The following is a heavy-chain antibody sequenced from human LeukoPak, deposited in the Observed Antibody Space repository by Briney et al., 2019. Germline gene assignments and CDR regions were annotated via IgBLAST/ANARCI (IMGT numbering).Heavy chain of an antibody. CDR2: IFYSGST. V-gene: IGHV4-39*07. J-gene: IGHJ6*03. D-gene: IGHD1-14*01. CDR1: SGSISTSNYY. Sequence: SETLSLTCTVSSGSISTSNYYWGWVRQPPGKALEWIGNIFYSGSTYYSPSLKSRVTISVDTSKNQFSLNLTSLTAADTAVYYCARDRKYYYHMDVWGKGTTVTVSS. CDR3: ARDRKYYYHMDV.